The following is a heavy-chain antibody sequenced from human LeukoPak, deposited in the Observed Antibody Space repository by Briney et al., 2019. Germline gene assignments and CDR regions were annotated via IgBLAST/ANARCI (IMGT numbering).Heavy chain of an antibody. CDR2: INSDGSIT. J-gene: IGHJ4*02. V-gene: IGHV3-74*01. D-gene: IGHD5-24*01. CDR1: GFTFSSYG. CDR3: TRGPVEMSTIADY. Sequence: GRSLRLSCAASGFTFSSYGMHWVRQAPGKGLVWVSHINSDGSITAYADSVKGRFTISRDNAKNTLYLEMNSLRAEDTAVYYCTRGPVEMSTIADYWGQGTLVTVSS.